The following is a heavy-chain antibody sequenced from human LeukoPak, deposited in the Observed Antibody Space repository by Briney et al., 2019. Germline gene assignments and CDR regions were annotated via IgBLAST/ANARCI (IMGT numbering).Heavy chain of an antibody. CDR3: ARDRYSYGYYYYYGMDV. CDR2: IWYDGSNK. D-gene: IGHD5-18*01. Sequence: GRSLRLCCAASGFTFSSYGMHWVRQAPGKGLEWVAAIWYDGSNKYYADSVKGRFTISRDNSKNTLYLQMNSLRAEDTAVYYCARDRYSYGYYYYYGMDVWGQGTAVTVSS. CDR1: GFTFSSYG. V-gene: IGHV3-33*01. J-gene: IGHJ6*02.